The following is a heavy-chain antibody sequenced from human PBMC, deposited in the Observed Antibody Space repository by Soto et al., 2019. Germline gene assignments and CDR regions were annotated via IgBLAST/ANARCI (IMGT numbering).Heavy chain of an antibody. CDR1: GFTFSNYA. V-gene: IGHV3-23*01. CDR3: AKPLVRGDYGNFDY. Sequence: EVQLLESGGGLVQPGGSLRLSCGASGFTFSNYAMNWVRQAPEKGLEWVSSLSGSGRATYYADSVKGRFTISRDNSKNTLYLQMNSLRAEDTAVYYCAKPLVRGDYGNFDYWGQGTLVTVSS. J-gene: IGHJ4*02. D-gene: IGHD4-17*01. CDR2: LSGSGRAT.